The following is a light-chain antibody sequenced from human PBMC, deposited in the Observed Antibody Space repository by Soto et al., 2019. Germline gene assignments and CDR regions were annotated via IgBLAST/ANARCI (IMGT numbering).Light chain of an antibody. V-gene: IGKV3-20*01. J-gene: IGKJ3*01. CDR2: GAS. CDR3: QQYGGSPFT. CDR1: QIFGGTY. Sequence: ELGLTQSQGTLPLSPGERATLPCRAIQIFGGTYLAWYQQKPGQAPRLLIYGASNRATGIPDRFSGSGSGTDFTLTISRLEPEDFAVYYCQQYGGSPFTFGPGTKVDIK.